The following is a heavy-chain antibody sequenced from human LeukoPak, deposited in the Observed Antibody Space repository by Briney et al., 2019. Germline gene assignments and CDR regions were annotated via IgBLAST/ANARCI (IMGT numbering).Heavy chain of an antibody. CDR1: GDSISSYY. J-gene: IGHJ5*02. CDR2: IYYSGST. CDR3: ARAYDFWSGYYSPTWFDP. D-gene: IGHD3/OR15-3a*01. Sequence: SSETLSLICTVSGDSISSYYWSWIRQPPGKGLEWIGHIYYSGSTNYNPSLESRVTISLHTSKNQFSLNLTSVTAADTAVYHCARAYDFWSGYYSPTWFDPWGQGTLVTVSS. V-gene: IGHV4-59*01.